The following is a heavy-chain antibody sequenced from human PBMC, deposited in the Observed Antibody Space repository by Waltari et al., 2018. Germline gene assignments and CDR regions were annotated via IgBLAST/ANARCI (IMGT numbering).Heavy chain of an antibody. V-gene: IGHV4-39*07. J-gene: IGHJ5*02. Sequence: SIYYSGSTYYNPSLKSRVTISVDTSKNQFSLKLSSVTAADTAVYYCARTIYDILTGYYNWFDPWGQGTLVTVSS. CDR3: ARTIYDILTGYYNWFDP. CDR2: IYYSGST. D-gene: IGHD3-9*01.